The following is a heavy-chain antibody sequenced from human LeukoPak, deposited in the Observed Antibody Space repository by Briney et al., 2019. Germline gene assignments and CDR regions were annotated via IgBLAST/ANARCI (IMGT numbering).Heavy chain of an antibody. V-gene: IGHV1-69*04. CDR2: IIPIFGIA. CDR3: ASERDYGDYAFDY. CDR1: GGTFGSYA. J-gene: IGHJ4*02. D-gene: IGHD4-17*01. Sequence: GASVTVSCKASGGTFGSYAISWVRQAPGQGLEWMGRIIPIFGIANYAQKFQGRVTITADKSTSTAYMELSSLRSEDTAVYYCASERDYGDYAFDYWGQGTLVTVSS.